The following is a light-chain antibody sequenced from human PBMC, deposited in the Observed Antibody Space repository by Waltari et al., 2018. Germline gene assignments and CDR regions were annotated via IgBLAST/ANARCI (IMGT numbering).Light chain of an antibody. CDR2: HAS. CDR3: QQYNRWPPLT. V-gene: IGKV3D-15*01. J-gene: IGKJ4*01. CDR1: QSIATD. Sequence: EVVMTQSPATLSVSPGERANLSCRASQSIATDLAWYQHKPGQAPRLLIYHASTRATAIPTRFRGSGSGTDFTLTISGLQSEDSAVYYCQQYNRWPPLTFGGGTKVEI.